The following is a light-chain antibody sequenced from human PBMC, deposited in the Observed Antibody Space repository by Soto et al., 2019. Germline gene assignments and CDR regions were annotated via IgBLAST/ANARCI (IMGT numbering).Light chain of an antibody. CDR3: CSYAGSRNWV. V-gene: IGLV2-23*02. CDR2: EVS. Sequence: QSALTQPASVSGSPGQSITISCTGTSSDVGSYNLVSWYQQHPGKAPKFMIYEVSKRPSGVSNRFSGAKSGNTASLTISGLQAEDEADYYCCSYAGSRNWVFGGGTKLTVL. CDR1: SSDVGSYNL. J-gene: IGLJ3*02.